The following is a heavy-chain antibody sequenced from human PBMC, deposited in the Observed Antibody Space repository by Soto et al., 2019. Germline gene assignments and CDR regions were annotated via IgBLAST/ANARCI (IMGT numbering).Heavy chain of an antibody. CDR2: ISYDGSNK. D-gene: IGHD3-3*01. V-gene: IGHV3-30*18. CDR3: AKEIWSGPMDV. J-gene: IGHJ6*02. CDR1: GFTFSSYG. Sequence: QVQLVESGGGVVQPGRSLRLSCAASGFTFSSYGMHWVRQAPGKGLEWEAVISYDGSNKNYADSVKGRFTISSDNSKNTQYLQMNSLRAEDTAVYYSAKEIWSGPMDVWGQGTTVTGSS.